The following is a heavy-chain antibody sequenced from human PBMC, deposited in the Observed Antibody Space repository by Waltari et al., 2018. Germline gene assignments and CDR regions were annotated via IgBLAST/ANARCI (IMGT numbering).Heavy chain of an antibody. CDR2: ISSSSSTI. D-gene: IGHD2-21*01. CDR1: GFTFSSYS. Sequence: EVQLVESGGGLVQPGGSLRLSCAASGFTFSSYSMNWVRQAPGKGLGWVSYISSSSSTIYYADAGKVRFTISRDNAKKSRYLQMNSLRAEDTAVYYCARDVVYCGGDCFLGHYYYYYYMDVWGKGTTVTVSS. CDR3: ARDVVYCGGDCFLGHYYYYYYMDV. V-gene: IGHV3-48*04. J-gene: IGHJ6*03.